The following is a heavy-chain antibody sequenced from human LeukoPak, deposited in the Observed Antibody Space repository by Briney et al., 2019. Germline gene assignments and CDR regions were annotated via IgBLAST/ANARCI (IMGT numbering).Heavy chain of an antibody. CDR3: ARLSGYYGSGIDY. CDR1: GGSISSYY. CDR2: IYYSGST. Sequence: SETLSLTCTVSGGSISSYYWSWIRQPPGKGLEWIGYIYYSGSTNYNPSLKSRVTISVDTSKNQFSLKLSSVTAADTAVYYCARLSGYYGSGIDYCGQGTLVTVSS. V-gene: IGHV4-59*01. J-gene: IGHJ4*02. D-gene: IGHD3-10*01.